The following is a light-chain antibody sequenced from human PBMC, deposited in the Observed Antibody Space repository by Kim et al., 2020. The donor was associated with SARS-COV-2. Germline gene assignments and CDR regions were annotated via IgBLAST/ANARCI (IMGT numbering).Light chain of an antibody. CDR3: QQCGSSPWT. CDR2: GAS. CDR1: QSVSSSY. Sequence: DIVLTQSPGTLSLSPGERATLSCRAGQSVSSSYLAWYQQKPGQAPRLLIYGASSRATGIPDRFSGSGSGTDFTLTISRLEPEDFAVYYCQQCGSSPWTFGQGTKVDIK. V-gene: IGKV3-20*01. J-gene: IGKJ1*01.